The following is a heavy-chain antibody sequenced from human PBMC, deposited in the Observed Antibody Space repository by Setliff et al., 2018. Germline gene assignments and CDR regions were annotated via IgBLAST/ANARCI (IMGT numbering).Heavy chain of an antibody. CDR3: ARQPPLNWAIPFDL. CDR2: IYSSGIT. D-gene: IGHD7-27*01. V-gene: IGHV4-59*08. Sequence: PSETLSLTCAVYGGSFSDFYWIWIRQSPGKGLEWIGYIYSSGITNYNPSLKSRLTMSVDTSKNQFSLHLSSMTAADTAVYYCARQPPLNWAIPFDLWGQGKRVTVSS. CDR1: GGSFSDFY. J-gene: IGHJ3*01.